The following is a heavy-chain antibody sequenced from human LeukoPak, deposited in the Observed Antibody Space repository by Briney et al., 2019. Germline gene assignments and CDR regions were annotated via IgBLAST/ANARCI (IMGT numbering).Heavy chain of an antibody. Sequence: AETLSPTCTVSGGSISSSSYYWGWIRQPPGKGLEWIGSIYYSGSTYYNPSLKSRVTISVDTSKNQFSLKLSSVTAADTAVYYCARTLRYSSRWYYFDYWGQGTLVTVSS. CDR2: IYYSGST. J-gene: IGHJ4*02. CDR1: GGSISSSSYY. V-gene: IGHV4-39*01. CDR3: ARTLRYSSRWYYFDY. D-gene: IGHD6-13*01.